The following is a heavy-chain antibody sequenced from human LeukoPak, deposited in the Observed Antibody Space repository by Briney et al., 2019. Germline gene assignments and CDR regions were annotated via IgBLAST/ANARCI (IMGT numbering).Heavy chain of an antibody. CDR3: AKDSKGAPVAGTGYFDY. J-gene: IGHJ4*02. CDR2: ISGSGGNT. D-gene: IGHD6-19*01. CDR1: GFTFSSYA. V-gene: IGHV3-23*01. Sequence: PGGSLRLSCAASGFTFSSYAMSWVLQAPGKGLEWVSVISGSGGNTYYADSVKGRFTISRDNSKNTLYLQMNSLRAEDTAIYYCAKDSKGAPVAGTGYFDYGSQGTLVTVSA.